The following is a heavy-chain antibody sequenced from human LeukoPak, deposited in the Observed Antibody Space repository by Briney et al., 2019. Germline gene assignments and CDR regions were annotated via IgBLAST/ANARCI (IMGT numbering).Heavy chain of an antibody. D-gene: IGHD3-3*01. CDR3: ARDRSPSIFGVVMAPFDY. CDR1: GFTFSSYS. Sequence: GGSLRLSCAASGFTFSSYSMNWVRQAPGKGLEWVSSISSSSSYIYYADSVKGRFTISRDNAKNSLYLQMNSLRAEDTAVYYCARDRSPSIFGVVMAPFDYWGQGTLVTVSS. CDR2: ISSSSSYI. V-gene: IGHV3-21*01. J-gene: IGHJ4*02.